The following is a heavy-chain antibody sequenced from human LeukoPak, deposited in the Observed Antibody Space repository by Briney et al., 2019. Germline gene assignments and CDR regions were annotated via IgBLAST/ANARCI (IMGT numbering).Heavy chain of an antibody. D-gene: IGHD1-26*01. CDR1: GGSISSSSYY. CDR3: ARVLVGGGASNFDY. CDR2: IYYSGST. V-gene: IGHV4-39*07. J-gene: IGHJ4*02. Sequence: SETLSLTCTVSGGSISSSSYYWGWIRQPPGKGLEWIGSIYYSGSTYYNPSLKSRVTISVDTSKNQFSLKLSSVTAADTAVYYCARVLVGGGASNFDYWGQGTLVTVSS.